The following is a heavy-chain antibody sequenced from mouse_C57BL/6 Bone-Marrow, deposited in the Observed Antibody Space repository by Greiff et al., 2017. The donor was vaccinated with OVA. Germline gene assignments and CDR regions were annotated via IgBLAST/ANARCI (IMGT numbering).Heavy chain of an antibody. Sequence: QVQLKQSGAELARPGASVKMSCKASGYTFTSYTMHWVKQRPGQGLEWIGYINPSSGYTKYNQKFKDKATLTADKSSSTAYMQLSSLTSEDSAVYYWAREDGNWFAYGGQGTLVTVSA. CDR2: INPSSGYT. CDR3: AREDGNWFAY. J-gene: IGHJ3*01. CDR1: GYTFTSYT. V-gene: IGHV1-4*01. D-gene: IGHD2-1*01.